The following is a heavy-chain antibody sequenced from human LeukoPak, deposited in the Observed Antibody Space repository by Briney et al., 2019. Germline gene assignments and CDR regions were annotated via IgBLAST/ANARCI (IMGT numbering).Heavy chain of an antibody. CDR1: GGAISSSSYY. J-gene: IGHJ4*02. CDR2: IYYSGST. D-gene: IGHD3-22*01. Sequence: PSETLSLTCTVSGGAISSSSYYWGWIRQPPGKGLEWIGSIYYSGSTYYNPSLKSRVTISVDTSKNQFSLKLSSVTAADTAVYYCARQVPYYYDSSGYYYPYYFDYWGQGTLVTVSS. V-gene: IGHV4-39*01. CDR3: ARQVPYYYDSSGYYYPYYFDY.